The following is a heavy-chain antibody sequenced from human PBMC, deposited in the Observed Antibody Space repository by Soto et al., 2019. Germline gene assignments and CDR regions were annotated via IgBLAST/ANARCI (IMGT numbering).Heavy chain of an antibody. V-gene: IGHV3-73*01. CDR1: GFVFKDSS. D-gene: IGHD3-10*01. CDR3: TRLISAAQDY. Sequence: PGGSLRLSCVASGFVFKDSSIHWVRQASGKGLEWVGRIRDRAYNYATAYTASVKGRFTISRDDSTNTAYLQMNSLRTEDTAIYYCTRLISAAQDYWGKGTLVTVSS. J-gene: IGHJ4*02. CDR2: IRDRAYNYAT.